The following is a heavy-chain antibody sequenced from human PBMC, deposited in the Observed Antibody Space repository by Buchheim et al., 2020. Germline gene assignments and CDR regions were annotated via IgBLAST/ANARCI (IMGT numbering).Heavy chain of an antibody. J-gene: IGHJ5*02. CDR3: LCLGFESFP. D-gene: IGHD1-26*01. Sequence: EVQLVESGGGLVQPGGSLRLSCAASGFTFSPYYMHWVRQPPGKGLVWVSRINSDGSGTTYADSVKGRFTISRDHAKNTLYLQMNSLRVEDTAVYYCLCLGFESFPWGQGTL. V-gene: IGHV3-74*03. CDR1: GFTFSPYY. CDR2: INSDGSGT.